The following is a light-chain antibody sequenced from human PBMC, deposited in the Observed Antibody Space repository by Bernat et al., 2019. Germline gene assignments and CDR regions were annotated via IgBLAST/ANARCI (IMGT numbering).Light chain of an antibody. CDR1: SGNIASNY. Sequence: FTLTQPRSVSGSPGETVTISCTRSSGNIASNYVQWYQQRPDSGLTTVIFEDYKRPSGVPDRFSGAIDSSSNSAFLKISGLQTEDEADYFCQSYDGTSPVIFGGGTKVTAL. J-gene: IGLJ2*01. CDR3: QSYDGTSPVI. V-gene: IGLV6-57*04. CDR2: EDY.